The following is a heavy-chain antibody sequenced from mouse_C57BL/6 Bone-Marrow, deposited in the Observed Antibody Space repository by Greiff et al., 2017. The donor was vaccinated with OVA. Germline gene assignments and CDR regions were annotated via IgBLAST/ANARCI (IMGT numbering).Heavy chain of an antibody. J-gene: IGHJ4*01. V-gene: IGHV5-4*01. Sequence: EVKLMESGGGLVKPGGSLKLSCAASGFTFSSYAMSWVRQTPEKRLEWVATISDGGSYTYYPDNVKGRFTISRDNAKNTLYLQMSHLKSEDTAMYYCAREGAYYSNYRDYWGQGTSVTVSA. CDR1: GFTFSSYA. D-gene: IGHD2-5*01. CDR3: AREGAYYSNYRDY. CDR2: ISDGGSYT.